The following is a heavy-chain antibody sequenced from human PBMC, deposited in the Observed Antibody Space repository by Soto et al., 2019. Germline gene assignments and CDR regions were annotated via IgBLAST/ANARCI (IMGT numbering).Heavy chain of an antibody. Sequence: PSETLSLTCSVSGGSISSAYWSWIRQPPGKGLEWIAYIDYSGSTHPDPSLKGRVTMSLDTSKNQFSLKLSSVTASDTAVYFCAKHSGYYDFDSWGQGTRVTVS. V-gene: IGHV4-59*03. D-gene: IGHD5-12*01. CDR2: IDYSGST. CDR1: GGSISSAY. CDR3: AKHSGYYDFDS. J-gene: IGHJ4*02.